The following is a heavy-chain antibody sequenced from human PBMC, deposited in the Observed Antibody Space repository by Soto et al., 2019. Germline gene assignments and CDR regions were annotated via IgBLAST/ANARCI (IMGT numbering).Heavy chain of an antibody. D-gene: IGHD6-19*01. CDR1: GFTFSSFA. V-gene: IGHV3-23*01. Sequence: EVQLLESGGGFVQPGGFLRLSCAASGFTFSSFAMTWVRQAPGKGLELVSLISGSGSGTYYGDSVKGRFTISRDNSKNTLSMQMTSLRDEDTAVYYCAKIRTSGWPANQTLYVWGQGTTVTVSS. CDR3: AKIRTSGWPANQTLYV. CDR2: ISGSGSGT. J-gene: IGHJ6*02.